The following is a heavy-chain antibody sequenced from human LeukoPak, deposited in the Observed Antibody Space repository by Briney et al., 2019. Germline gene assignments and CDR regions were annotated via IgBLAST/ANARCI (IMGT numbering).Heavy chain of an antibody. CDR2: INHSGST. D-gene: IGHD3-10*01. Sequence: PSETLSLTCAVYGGSFSGYYWSWIRQPPGKGLEWIGEINHSGSTNYNPSLKSRVTISVDTSKNQFSLKLSSVTAADTAVYYCAKAAKFYYGSQTYYYFDYWGQGILVTVSS. V-gene: IGHV4-34*01. J-gene: IGHJ4*02. CDR3: AKAAKFYYGSQTYYYFDY. CDR1: GGSFSGYY.